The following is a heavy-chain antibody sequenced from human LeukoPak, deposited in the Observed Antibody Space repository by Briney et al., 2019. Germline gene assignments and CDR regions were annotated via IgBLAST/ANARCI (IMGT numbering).Heavy chain of an antibody. CDR1: GGSISSGGYS. CDR2: IYHSGST. CDR3: ARATYYYDSSGDAFDI. V-gene: IGHV4-30-2*01. Sequence: SETLSLTCAVSGGSISSGGYSWSWIRQPPGKGLEWIGYIYHSGSTYYNPSLKSRVTISVDRSNNQFSLKLSSVTAADTAVYYCARATYYYDSSGDAFDIWGQGTMVTVSS. D-gene: IGHD3-22*01. J-gene: IGHJ3*02.